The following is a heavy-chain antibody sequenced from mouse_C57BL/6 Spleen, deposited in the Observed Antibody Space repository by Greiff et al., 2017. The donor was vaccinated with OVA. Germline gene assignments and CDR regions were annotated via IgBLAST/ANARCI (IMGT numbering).Heavy chain of an antibody. CDR2: IDPSDSET. V-gene: IGHV1-52*01. CDR3: ARGGLRLQAMDY. Sequence: QVQLQQPGAELVRPGSSVKLSCKASGYTFTSYWLHWVKQRPIQGLEWIGNIDPSDSETHYNQKFKDKATLTVDKSSSTAYMQLSSLTSEDSAVYYCARGGLRLQAMDYWGQGTSVTVSS. D-gene: IGHD3-2*02. CDR1: GYTFTSYW. J-gene: IGHJ4*01.